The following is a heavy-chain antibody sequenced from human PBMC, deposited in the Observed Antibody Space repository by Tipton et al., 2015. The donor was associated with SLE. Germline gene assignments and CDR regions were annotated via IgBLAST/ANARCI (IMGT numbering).Heavy chain of an antibody. J-gene: IGHJ4*02. V-gene: IGHV4-59*08. CDR2: IFYSETT. D-gene: IGHD6-6*01. Sequence: TLSLTCTVSGGSISSYSWGWIRQPPGKGLEWIGSIFYSETTNYKSSLKSRVTISTDTSMSQISLKLTSVTAADTAVYYCARWRSSSGYFDFWGQGTLVTVSS. CDR3: ARWRSSSGYFDF. CDR1: GGSISSYS.